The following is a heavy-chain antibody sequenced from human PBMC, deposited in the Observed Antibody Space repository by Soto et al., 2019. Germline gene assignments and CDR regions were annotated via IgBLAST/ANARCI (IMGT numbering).Heavy chain of an antibody. CDR3: AKKYYYDSSGYYSDPSGWYFDL. V-gene: IGHV3-30*18. CDR1: GLTFSSYG. Sequence: QVQLVESGGGVVQPGRSLRLSCAASGLTFSSYGMHWVRQAPGKGLEWVAVISYDGSNKYYADSVKGRFTISRDNSKNTLYLQMNSLRAEDTAVYYCAKKYYYDSSGYYSDPSGWYFDLWGRGTLVTVSS. CDR2: ISYDGSNK. D-gene: IGHD3-22*01. J-gene: IGHJ2*01.